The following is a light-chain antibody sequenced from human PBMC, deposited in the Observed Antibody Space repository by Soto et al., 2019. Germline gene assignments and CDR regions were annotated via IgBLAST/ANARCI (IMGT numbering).Light chain of an antibody. V-gene: IGKV1-6*01. J-gene: IGKJ4*01. Sequence: AIPMTQSPSSLSASVGDRVTITCRASQGIRIDLGWYQQKPGKAPKLLIGAASSLQSGVPSRFSGSGSGTDFTLTISSLQPEDFATYYCLQDYDFFSFGGGTKVEIK. CDR1: QGIRID. CDR3: LQDYDFFS. CDR2: AAS.